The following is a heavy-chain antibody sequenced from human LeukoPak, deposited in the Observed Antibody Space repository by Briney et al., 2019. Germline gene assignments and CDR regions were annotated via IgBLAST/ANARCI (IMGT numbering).Heavy chain of an antibody. V-gene: IGHV3-23*01. D-gene: IGHD1-26*01. Sequence: PGGSLRLSCAASGFTFSSYAMSWVRQAPGKGLEWVSAISGSGGSTYYADSVKGRFTISRDNSKNTLYLQMNSLRAKDTAVYYCAKDQRGGGSYYDAFDIWGQETMVTVSS. J-gene: IGHJ3*02. CDR3: AKDQRGGGSYYDAFDI. CDR2: ISGSGGST. CDR1: GFTFSSYA.